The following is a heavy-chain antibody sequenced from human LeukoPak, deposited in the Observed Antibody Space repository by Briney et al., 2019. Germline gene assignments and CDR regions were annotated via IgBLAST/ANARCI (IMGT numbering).Heavy chain of an antibody. CDR1: GFTFSSYA. Sequence: GGSLRLSCAASGFTFSSYAMNWVRQAPGKGLEWVSSISGSGGSTYYADSVKGRFTISRDNSKNTLYLQMNSLRAEDTAVYYCARDAGGWFDPWGQGTLVTVSS. CDR2: ISGSGGST. D-gene: IGHD3-16*01. J-gene: IGHJ5*02. CDR3: ARDAGGWFDP. V-gene: IGHV3-23*01.